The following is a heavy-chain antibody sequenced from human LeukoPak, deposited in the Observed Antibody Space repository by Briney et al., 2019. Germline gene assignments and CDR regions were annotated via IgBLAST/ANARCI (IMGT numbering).Heavy chain of an antibody. V-gene: IGHV3-30-3*01. CDR1: GFTFSSYA. Sequence: GGSLRLSCAASGFTFSSYAMHWVRQAPGKGLEWVAVISCDGSNKYYADSVKGRFTISRDNAKNSLYLQMNSLRAEDTAVYYCARDPDSGYFDYWGQGTLVTVSS. J-gene: IGHJ4*02. CDR2: ISCDGSNK. CDR3: ARDPDSGYFDY. D-gene: IGHD2-15*01.